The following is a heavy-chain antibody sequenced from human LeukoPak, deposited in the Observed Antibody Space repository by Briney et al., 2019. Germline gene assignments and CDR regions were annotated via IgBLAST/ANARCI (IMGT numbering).Heavy chain of an antibody. Sequence: ASVKVSCKASGYTFTSYGISWVRQAPGQGLEWMGWISAYNGDTNYAQKFQGRVTLTTDTSTSTAYMELRSLRSDDTAVYYCARWYSSSSAYYFDYWGQGTLVTVSS. CDR3: ARWYSSSSAYYFDY. V-gene: IGHV1-18*01. CDR2: ISAYNGDT. J-gene: IGHJ4*02. CDR1: GYTFTSYG. D-gene: IGHD6-6*01.